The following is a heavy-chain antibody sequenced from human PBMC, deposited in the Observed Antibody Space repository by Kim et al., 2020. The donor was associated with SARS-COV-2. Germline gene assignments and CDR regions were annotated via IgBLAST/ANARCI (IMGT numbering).Heavy chain of an antibody. CDR1: GGSISSGGYY. V-gene: IGHV4-31*03. CDR2: IYYSGST. Sequence: SETLSLTCTVSGGSISSGGYYWSWIRQHPGKGLEWIGYIYYSGSTYYNPSLKSRVTISVDTSKNQFSLKLSSVTAADTAVYYCARALVVPAARGRWFDPWGQGTLVTVSS. D-gene: IGHD2-2*01. CDR3: ARALVVPAARGRWFDP. J-gene: IGHJ5*02.